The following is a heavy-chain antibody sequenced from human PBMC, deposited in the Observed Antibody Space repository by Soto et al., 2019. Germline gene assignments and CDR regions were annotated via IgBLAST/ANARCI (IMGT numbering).Heavy chain of an antibody. V-gene: IGHV1-69*06. D-gene: IGHD3-22*01. CDR1: GDTFSNYA. CDR3: ASTKYDSSAYYYWYLGL. J-gene: IGHJ2*01. Sequence: QEHLAQSGPEVKEPGSSVRVSCTASGDTFSNYAINWVRQAPGQGLEWVGGIIPIFGTANYAQKFQGRVTITADTSANTVYLELSSLRSEDTAVYYCASTKYDSSAYYYWYLGLWGRGTLVTVSS. CDR2: IIPIFGTA.